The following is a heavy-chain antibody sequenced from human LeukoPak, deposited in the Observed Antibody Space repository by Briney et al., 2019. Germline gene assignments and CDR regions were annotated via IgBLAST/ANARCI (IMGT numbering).Heavy chain of an antibody. J-gene: IGHJ4*02. D-gene: IGHD5-12*01. CDR1: GCSISSYY. CDR3: ARAQATWFY. V-gene: IGHV4-59*01. Sequence: SETLSLTCTVSGCSISSYYWSWIRQPPGKGLEWIGYLYYSGSTNYNPSLKSRVTISVDTSKNQFPLKLSSVTAADTAVYYCARAQATWFYWGQGTLVTVSP. CDR2: LYYSGST.